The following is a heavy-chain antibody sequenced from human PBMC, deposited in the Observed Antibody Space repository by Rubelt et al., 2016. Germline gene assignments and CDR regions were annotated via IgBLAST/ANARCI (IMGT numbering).Heavy chain of an antibody. Sequence: EVQLVESGGGLVQPGGSLRLSCAASGFTFSSYSMNWVRQAPGKGLEWVSYISSSSSTIYYADSVKGRFPLSRANAKNSLYLQMNSLRDEDTAVYYCATQGYCSSTSCYGAYWGQGTLVTVSS. CDR1: GFTFSSYS. CDR3: ATQGYCSSTSCYGAY. CDR2: ISSSSSTI. D-gene: IGHD2-2*01. J-gene: IGHJ4*02. V-gene: IGHV3-48*02.